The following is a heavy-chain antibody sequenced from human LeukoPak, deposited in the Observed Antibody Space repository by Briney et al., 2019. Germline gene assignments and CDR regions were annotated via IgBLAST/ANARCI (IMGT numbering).Heavy chain of an antibody. CDR1: GVSISNNNYY. J-gene: IGHJ4*02. Sequence: SETLSLTCTVSGVSISNNNYYCAWIRQPPGKWLEFIGSIYYSGSPYYNPSLKSRVTIYVDTSKNQFFLRLSSVDAADTAVYYCATWRTAKTGFDYWGQGTLVTVSS. D-gene: IGHD1-1*01. V-gene: IGHV4-39*01. CDR2: IYYSGSP. CDR3: ATWRTAKTGFDY.